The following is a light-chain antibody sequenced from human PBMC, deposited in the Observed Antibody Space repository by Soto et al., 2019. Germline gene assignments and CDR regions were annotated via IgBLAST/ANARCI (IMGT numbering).Light chain of an antibody. CDR2: AAS. Sequence: DIQLTQSPSFLSASVGDRVTITSRASQGINNYLAWYQQQPGKAPKLLIYAASTLQSGVPSRFSGSGSGTEFTLTISSLQPEDFASYYCQHLNSYPLTFGGGTKVEI. CDR1: QGINNY. V-gene: IGKV1-9*01. J-gene: IGKJ4*01. CDR3: QHLNSYPLT.